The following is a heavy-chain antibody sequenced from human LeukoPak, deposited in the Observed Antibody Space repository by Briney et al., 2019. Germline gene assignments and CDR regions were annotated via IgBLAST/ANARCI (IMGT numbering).Heavy chain of an antibody. CDR3: ARDFCGGSCYWFDP. V-gene: IGHV1-2*02. CDR1: GYTFTGYY. CDR2: IDPNSGGT. Sequence: ASVKVSCKASGYTFTGYYMHWVRQAPGQGLEWMGWIDPNSGGTNYAQKFQGRVTMTRDTSISTAYMELSRLRYDDTAVYYCARDFCGGSCYWFDPWGQGTLVTVSS. D-gene: IGHD2-15*01. J-gene: IGHJ5*02.